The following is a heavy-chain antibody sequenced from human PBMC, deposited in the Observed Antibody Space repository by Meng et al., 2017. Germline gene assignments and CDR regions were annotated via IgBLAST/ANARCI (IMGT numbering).Heavy chain of an antibody. CDR2: MNPNSGNT. CDR1: GYTFTSYD. D-gene: IGHD4-17*01. CDR3: ASLEYGDYQNDAFDI. J-gene: IGHJ3*02. Sequence: SVTVSCQASGYTFTSYDINWVRQAPGQGLEWMGWMNPNSGNTGYAQKFQGRVTMTRNTSISTAYMELSSLRSEDTAVYYCASLEYGDYQNDAFDIWGQGTMVTVSS. V-gene: IGHV1-8*01.